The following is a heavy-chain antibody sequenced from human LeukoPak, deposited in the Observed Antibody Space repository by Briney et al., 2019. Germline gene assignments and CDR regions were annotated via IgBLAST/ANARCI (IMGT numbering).Heavy chain of an antibody. Sequence: GGSLRLSCAASGFTFSSYSMNWVRQLPGRGLEWVSSISGNGHQTYYADSVKGRFSVSRDNSKNILYLQMDSLRADDSALYYCAKDANYYDSSGYLIPFDYWGQGTLVTVSS. CDR1: GFTFSSYS. CDR2: ISGNGHQT. CDR3: AKDANYYDSSGYLIPFDY. V-gene: IGHV3-23*01. J-gene: IGHJ4*02. D-gene: IGHD3-22*01.